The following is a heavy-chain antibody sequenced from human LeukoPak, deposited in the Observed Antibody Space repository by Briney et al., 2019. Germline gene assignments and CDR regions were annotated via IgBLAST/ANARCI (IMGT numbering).Heavy chain of an antibody. D-gene: IGHD1-26*01. CDR2: INSDGSIT. CDR3: VKDRSGSWAFDY. CDR1: GFTFSTYW. J-gene: IGHJ4*02. V-gene: IGHV3-74*01. Sequence: GGSLRLSCAASGFTFSTYWMSWVRQAPGKGLLWVSRINSDGSITIYADSVKGRFTISRDNSKNTLYLQMNTLRAEDTAVYYCVKDRSGSWAFDYWGQGTLVTVSS.